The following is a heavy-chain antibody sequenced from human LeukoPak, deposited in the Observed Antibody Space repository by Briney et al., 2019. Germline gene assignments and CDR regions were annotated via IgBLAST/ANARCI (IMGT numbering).Heavy chain of an antibody. D-gene: IGHD3-10*01. J-gene: IGHJ2*01. CDR3: ARLFRWFGEPYWYFDL. V-gene: IGHV4-59*08. CDR2: IYYSGST. CDR1: GGSISSYY. Sequence: SETLSLTCTVSGGSISSYYWSWIRQPPGKGLEWIGYIYYSGSTNYNPSLKSRVTISVDTSKNQFSLKLSSVTAADTAVYYCARLFRWFGEPYWYFDLWGRGTLVTVSS.